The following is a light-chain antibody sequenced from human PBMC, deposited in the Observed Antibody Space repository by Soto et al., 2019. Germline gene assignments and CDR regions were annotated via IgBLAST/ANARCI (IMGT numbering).Light chain of an antibody. CDR2: DAS. V-gene: IGKV1-39*01. Sequence: DIQMTQSPSSLSASVGYIVTITCHASQDISNYLNWYQQKPGKAPKLLIYDASNLETGVPSRFSGSGSGTDFTLTISSLQPEDFATYYCQQSYSTPRTFGQGARLEIK. CDR3: QQSYSTPRT. CDR1: QDISNY. J-gene: IGKJ5*01.